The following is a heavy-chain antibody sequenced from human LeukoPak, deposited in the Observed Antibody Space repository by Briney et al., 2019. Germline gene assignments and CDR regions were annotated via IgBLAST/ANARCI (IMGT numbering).Heavy chain of an antibody. CDR3: ARGPAVTNYYYAMDV. Sequence: GGSLRLSCAASGFTLSSYEMNWVRQAPGKGLEWISYITSSGTTIYYADSVKGRFTISRDNAKNSLYLQMNSLRAEDTAVYYCARGPAVTNYYYAMDVRGQGTTVTVSS. D-gene: IGHD4-17*01. V-gene: IGHV3-48*03. J-gene: IGHJ6*02. CDR2: ITSSGTTI. CDR1: GFTLSSYE.